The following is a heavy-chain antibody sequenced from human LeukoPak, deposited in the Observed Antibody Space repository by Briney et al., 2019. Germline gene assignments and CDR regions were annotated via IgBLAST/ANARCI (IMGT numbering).Heavy chain of an antibody. CDR3: ARDVTAIGMNY. D-gene: IGHD5-18*01. CDR1: GYTFTSYG. J-gene: IGHJ4*02. V-gene: IGHV1-18*01. Sequence: ASVKVSCKASGYTFTSYGISWVRQAPGQGLEWMGWISAYNGNTDYAQKLQGRVTMTTDTSTSTAYMELRSLRPDDTAVYYCARDVTAIGMNYWGQGTLVTVSS. CDR2: ISAYNGNT.